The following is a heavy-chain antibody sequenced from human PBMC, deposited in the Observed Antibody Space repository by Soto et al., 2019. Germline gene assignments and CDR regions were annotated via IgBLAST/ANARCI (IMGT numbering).Heavy chain of an antibody. Sequence: QITLKESGPTLVKPTQTLTLTCTFSGFSLTTTGVGVGWIRQPPGKALEWLALIYWDDDKRFSPSLKSRLTLTTDSSKNRVVLTLTNMDPVDTATYFCAHSRITGTILAFDSWGQGALVTVSS. CDR2: IYWDDDK. V-gene: IGHV2-5*02. D-gene: IGHD1-7*01. J-gene: IGHJ4*02. CDR1: GFSLTTTGVG. CDR3: AHSRITGTILAFDS.